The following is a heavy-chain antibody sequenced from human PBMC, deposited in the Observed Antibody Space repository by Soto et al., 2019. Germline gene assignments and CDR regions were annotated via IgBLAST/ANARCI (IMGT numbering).Heavy chain of an antibody. CDR1: GITFSSYA. V-gene: IGHV3-23*01. Sequence: LRLSCAASGITFSSYAMTWVRQAPGKGLEWVSSISASGGTTNYADSVKGRFTISRDNSKNTLYLQMNSLRAEDTAVYYCAGGSYDISGYYYFDYWGQGTLVTVSS. D-gene: IGHD3-22*01. CDR3: AGGSYDISGYYYFDY. J-gene: IGHJ4*02. CDR2: ISASGGTT.